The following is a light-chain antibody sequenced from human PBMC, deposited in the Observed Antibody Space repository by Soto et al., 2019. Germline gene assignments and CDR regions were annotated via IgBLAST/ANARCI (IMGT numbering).Light chain of an antibody. CDR3: QQRHMWPIT. CDR2: DAY. CDR1: QSFRGL. Sequence: PVTLSISPGERATLSCRASQSFRGLLAWYQQKPGQAPRLLIYDAYNRATGIPPRFSGSGSGTDFTLTISSLEPEDSAVYYCQQRHMWPITFAQ. J-gene: IGKJ1*01. V-gene: IGKV3-11*01.